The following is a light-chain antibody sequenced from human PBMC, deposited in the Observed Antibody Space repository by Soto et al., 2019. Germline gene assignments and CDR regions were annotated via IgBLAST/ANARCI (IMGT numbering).Light chain of an antibody. CDR1: NSNMGRNY. Sequence: QSVLTQTPSASGTPGQSVTISCSGSNSNMGRNYVYWYQQVPGTAPKLLMYRNDVRPSGVPDRFTGSKSGTSASLAISGLLSEDEADYYCAVWDNSLNGVAFGGGTKLTVL. J-gene: IGLJ2*01. CDR3: AVWDNSLNGVA. V-gene: IGLV1-47*01. CDR2: RND.